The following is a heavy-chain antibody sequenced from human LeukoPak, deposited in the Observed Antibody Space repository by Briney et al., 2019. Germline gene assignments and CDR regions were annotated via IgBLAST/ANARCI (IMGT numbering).Heavy chain of an antibody. V-gene: IGHV4-30-2*01. CDR3: ARGGGGSYGMDV. J-gene: IGHJ6*02. Sequence: LRLSCAASGFTFSSYAMSWVRQAPGKGLEWIGYIYHSGSTYYNPSLKSRVTISVDRSKNQFSLKLSSVTAADTAVYYCARGGGGSYGMDVWGQGTTVTVSS. CDR1: GFTFSSYA. CDR2: IYHSGST. D-gene: IGHD2-15*01.